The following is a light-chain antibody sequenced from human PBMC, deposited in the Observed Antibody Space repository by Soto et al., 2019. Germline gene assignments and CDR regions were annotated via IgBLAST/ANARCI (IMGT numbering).Light chain of an antibody. Sequence: EIAMTPSPATLSVAPGQRAPLSCRSSQNVNSNLAWYQQKPGHAPSLLMYNVSTRATGFPTRFSGSGSGTEFPLTISSLQSEDSAIYLCQQYNTLNTFGQGTKPETK. J-gene: IGKJ2*01. CDR1: QNVNSN. CDR3: QQYNTLNT. V-gene: IGKV3-15*01. CDR2: NVS.